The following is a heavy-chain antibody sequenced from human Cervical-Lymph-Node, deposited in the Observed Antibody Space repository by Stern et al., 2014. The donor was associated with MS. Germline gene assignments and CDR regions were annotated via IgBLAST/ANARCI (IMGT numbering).Heavy chain of an antibody. V-gene: IGHV3-30-3*01. CDR3: VRERSSRGFDY. CDR2: ISYDGIPK. D-gene: IGHD5/OR15-5a*01. Sequence: VQLVESGGGVVQPGRSLRVSCATAGFTFTSYAMNWVRQAPGKGLEWVAVISYDGIPKYYADSVKGRFTISRDNSKNTLYLQMSSLRAEDTAVYYCVRERSSRGFDYWGQGSLVTVSS. CDR1: GFTFTSYA. J-gene: IGHJ4*02.